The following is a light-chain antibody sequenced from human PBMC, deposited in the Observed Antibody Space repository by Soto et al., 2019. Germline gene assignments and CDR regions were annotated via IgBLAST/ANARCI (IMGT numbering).Light chain of an antibody. Sequence: EIVLTQSPATLSVSPGERATLSCRATETFITNLAWFQRKAGHPPRLLIYGSSTRATGVPDRFSGSGSGTEFALIISSLQSEDVAVYYCQQYSNWPPAITFGQGTRLEIK. CDR1: ETFITN. CDR2: GSS. V-gene: IGKV3-15*01. CDR3: QQYSNWPPAIT. J-gene: IGKJ5*01.